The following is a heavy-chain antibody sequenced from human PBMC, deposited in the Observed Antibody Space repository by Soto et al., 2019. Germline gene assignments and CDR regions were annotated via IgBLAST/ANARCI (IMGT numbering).Heavy chain of an antibody. Sequence: QVQLQESGPGLVKPSGTLSLTCAVSGDSISSTKWWSWVRQPPGKGLEWIGEIYHSGSTNYNPSLKSRVIISVANSKTQFSLRLSSVTAADTAVYYCASDAHGGVVDLWGRGTLVTVSS. V-gene: IGHV4-4*02. D-gene: IGHD2-8*02. CDR3: ASDAHGGVVDL. CDR2: IYHSGST. J-gene: IGHJ2*01. CDR1: GDSISSTKW.